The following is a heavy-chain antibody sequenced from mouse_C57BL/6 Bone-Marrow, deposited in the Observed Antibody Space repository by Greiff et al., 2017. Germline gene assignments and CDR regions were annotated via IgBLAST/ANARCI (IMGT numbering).Heavy chain of an antibody. CDR2: IYPGDGDT. Sequence: QVQLQQSGPELVKPGASVKISCKASGYAFSSSWMNWVKQRPGKGLEWIGRIYPGDGDTNYNGKFKGKATLTADKSSSTAYMQLSSLTSEDSAVYVCARGETVVDFDYWGEGTTLTVSS. D-gene: IGHD1-1*01. CDR3: ARGETVVDFDY. J-gene: IGHJ2*01. CDR1: GYAFSSSW. V-gene: IGHV1-82*01.